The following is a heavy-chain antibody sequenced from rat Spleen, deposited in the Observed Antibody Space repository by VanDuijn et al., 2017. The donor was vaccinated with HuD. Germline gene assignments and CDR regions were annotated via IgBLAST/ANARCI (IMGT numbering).Heavy chain of an antibody. Sequence: EVQLKESGPGLVQPSQTLSLTCTVSGFSLTDYSVHWVRQPPGKGLEWMGVMWSGGSTAYNSALKSRLSISRDTSKSQVFLKMNSLQTEDTAIYYCTRATNYGGYFDYWGQGVMVTVSS. CDR3: TRATNYGGYFDY. CDR2: MWSGGST. D-gene: IGHD1-11*01. J-gene: IGHJ2*01. CDR1: GFSLTDYS. V-gene: IGHV2S63*01.